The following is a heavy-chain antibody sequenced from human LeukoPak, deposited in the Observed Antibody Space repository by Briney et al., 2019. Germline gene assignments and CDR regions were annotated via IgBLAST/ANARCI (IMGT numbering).Heavy chain of an antibody. CDR2: ISAYNGNT. Sequence: ASVKVSCKASGYTFTSYGISWARQAPGQGLEWMGWISAYNGNTNYAQKLQGRVTMTTDTSTSTAYMELRSLRSDDTAVYYCARVVVRDANNYKDYWGQGTLVTVSS. D-gene: IGHD5-24*01. J-gene: IGHJ4*02. CDR1: GYTFTSYG. CDR3: ARVVVRDANNYKDY. V-gene: IGHV1-18*01.